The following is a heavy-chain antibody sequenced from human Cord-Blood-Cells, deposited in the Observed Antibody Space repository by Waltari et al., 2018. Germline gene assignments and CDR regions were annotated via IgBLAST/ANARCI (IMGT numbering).Heavy chain of an antibody. J-gene: IGHJ6*03. D-gene: IGHD4-4*01. CDR3: ATDASNYVAHNYYYYMDV. Sequence: EVQLVQSGAEVKKPGATVKISCKVSGYTFTDYYMHWVQQAPGKGLEWMGLVDPEDGETIYAEKFQGRVTITADTSTDTAYMELSSLRSEDTVVYYCATDASNYVAHNYYYYMDVWGKGTTVTVSS. CDR1: GYTFTDYY. CDR2: VDPEDGET. V-gene: IGHV1-69-2*01.